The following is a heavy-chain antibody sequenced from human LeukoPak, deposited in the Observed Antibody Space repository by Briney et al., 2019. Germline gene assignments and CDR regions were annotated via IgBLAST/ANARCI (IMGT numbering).Heavy chain of an antibody. CDR3: ARFGTGYGALDI. J-gene: IGHJ3*02. V-gene: IGHV3-11*04. Sequence: LSLTCAVYGGSFSGYYWSWIRQPPGKGLEWVSYISSSGGNIYYADSVRGRFTMSRDNAEKSLFLQMNRLRAEDTAVYYCARFGTGYGALDIWGQGTTVTVSS. D-gene: IGHD3/OR15-3a*01. CDR1: GGSFSGYY. CDR2: ISSSGGNI.